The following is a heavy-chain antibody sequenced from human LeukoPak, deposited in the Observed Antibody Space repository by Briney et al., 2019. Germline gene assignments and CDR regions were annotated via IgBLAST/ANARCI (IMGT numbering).Heavy chain of an antibody. J-gene: IGHJ3*01. CDR1: GFTFSTYS. Sequence: GGSLRLSCAASGFTFSTYSMNWVRQAPGKGLEWVSSISSSSSYIYYADSVKGRCTISRDNAKNSLYLQMSSLRAEDTAVYYCARDHSYCSGGSCYSLAFDFWGQGTMVTVSS. CDR3: ARDHSYCSGGSCYSLAFDF. CDR2: ISSSSSYI. V-gene: IGHV3-21*01. D-gene: IGHD2-15*01.